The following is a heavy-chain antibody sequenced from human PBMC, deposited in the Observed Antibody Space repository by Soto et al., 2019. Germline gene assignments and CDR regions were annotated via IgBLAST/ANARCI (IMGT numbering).Heavy chain of an antibody. CDR2: ISGGGNT. J-gene: IGHJ4*02. CDR3: AKGARSSSGSDGYKFDY. CDR1: GFTFSNYA. D-gene: IGHD2-21*01. V-gene: IGHV3-23*01. Sequence: EVQLLEFGGHLVQPGGSLRLSCAASGFTFSNYAMTWVRRAPGKGLEWVPRISGGGNTYYANSVRGRFPISRDNSKSRLYQQMDSLRVEDTAVYYCAKGARSSSGSDGYKFDYWGQGTLVTVSS.